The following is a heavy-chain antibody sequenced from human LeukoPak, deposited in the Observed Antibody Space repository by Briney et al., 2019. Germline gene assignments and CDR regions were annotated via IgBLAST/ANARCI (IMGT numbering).Heavy chain of an antibody. CDR2: IRSKAYGGTT. D-gene: IGHD3-3*01. V-gene: IGHV3-49*03. CDR1: GFTFGDYA. J-gene: IGHJ4*02. Sequence: PGRSLRLSCTASGFTFGDYAMSWFRQAPGKGLEWVSFIRSKAYGGTTEYAASVKGRFTISRDDSKSIAYLQMNSLKTEDTAVCYCTRVGYDFWSGYYQEEFDYWGQGTLVTVSS. CDR3: TRVGYDFWSGYYQEEFDY.